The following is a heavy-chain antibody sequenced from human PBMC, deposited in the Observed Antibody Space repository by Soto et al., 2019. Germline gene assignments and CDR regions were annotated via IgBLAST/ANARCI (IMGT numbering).Heavy chain of an antibody. CDR1: GNTFTSYD. J-gene: IGHJ4*02. Sequence: ASVKVSCKASGNTFTSYDINCVLQSTGHWLEWMGWINPNSGNIGYAQKFQGRVTMTRDTAIRTAYMEVSRLRSDDTAVYYCARGRASGSYYLLDYWGQGTLVTVSS. CDR3: ARGRASGSYYLLDY. CDR2: INPNSGNI. D-gene: IGHD3-10*01. V-gene: IGHV1-8*01.